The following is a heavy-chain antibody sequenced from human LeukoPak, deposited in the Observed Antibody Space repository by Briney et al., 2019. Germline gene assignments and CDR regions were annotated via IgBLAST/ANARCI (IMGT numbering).Heavy chain of an antibody. D-gene: IGHD3-22*01. CDR2: INSDASGT. V-gene: IGHV3-74*03. CDR1: GFTFSSYW. CDR3: ARETDSSAYYLDY. J-gene: IGHJ4*02. Sequence: GGSLRLSCAASGFTFSSYWMHWVRQAPGEGLVWVSRINSDASGTTYADSVKGRFTISRDNPRNTLYLQMNNVGAEDTAVYYCARETDSSAYYLDYWGQGTLVTDSS.